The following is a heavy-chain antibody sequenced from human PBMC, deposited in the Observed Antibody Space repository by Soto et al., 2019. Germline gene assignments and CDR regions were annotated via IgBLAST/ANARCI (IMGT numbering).Heavy chain of an antibody. CDR2: IIPIFGTA. D-gene: IGHD3-10*01. CDR1: GGTFSSYA. V-gene: IGHV1-69*13. J-gene: IGHJ4*02. CDR3: ARSHPMVRALLWD. Sequence: GASVKVSCKASGGTFSSYAISWVRQAPGQGLEWMGGIIPIFGTANYAQKFQGRVTITADESTSTAYMELSSLRSEDTAVYYCARSHPMVRALLWDWGQGTLVTVSS.